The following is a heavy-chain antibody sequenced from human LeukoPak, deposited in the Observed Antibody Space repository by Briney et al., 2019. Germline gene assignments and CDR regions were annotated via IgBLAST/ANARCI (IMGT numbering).Heavy chain of an antibody. V-gene: IGHV3-33*08. D-gene: IGHD5-24*01. CDR1: GFTFSNYG. CDR3: ARGDGGGGNHPFDF. Sequence: GKSLRLSCAASGFTFSNYGMHWVRQAPGKGLECVAVVWYDGCRKYYRDSVKGRFTISRDNSKNTLYLQMNSLRVEDTAVYYCARGDGGGGNHPFDFWGQGTLVTVSS. CDR2: VWYDGCRK. J-gene: IGHJ4*02.